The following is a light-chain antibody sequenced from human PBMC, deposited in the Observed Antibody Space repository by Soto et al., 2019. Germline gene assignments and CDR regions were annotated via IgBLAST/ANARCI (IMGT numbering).Light chain of an antibody. Sequence: DIQMAQSPSTVSASVGDRVTITCRASQSISSWLAWYQQRPGKAPKLLIYDASSLQSGVPSRFSGSGSGTEFTLTISSLQPDDFATYYCQQYNSYSWTFGQGTKVDI. J-gene: IGKJ1*01. CDR3: QQYNSYSWT. V-gene: IGKV1-5*01. CDR1: QSISSW. CDR2: DAS.